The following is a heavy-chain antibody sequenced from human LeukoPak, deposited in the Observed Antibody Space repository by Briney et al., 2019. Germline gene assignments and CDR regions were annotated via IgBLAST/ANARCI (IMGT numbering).Heavy chain of an antibody. D-gene: IGHD2-21*01. V-gene: IGHV3-66*01. Sequence: GGSLRLSCAASGFTVSSNYMSWVRQAPGKGLEWVSVIYSGGRTYSADSVEGSITICSNTFKKSLYLPMNSLRDQETAEYYGGRDIGYLNYWGQGTLVTVSS. J-gene: IGHJ4*02. CDR2: IYSGGRT. CDR3: GRDIGYLNY. CDR1: GFTVSSNY.